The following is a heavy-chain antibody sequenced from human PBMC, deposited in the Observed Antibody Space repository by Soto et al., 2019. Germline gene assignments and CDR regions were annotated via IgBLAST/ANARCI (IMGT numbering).Heavy chain of an antibody. Sequence: VQVVESGGGLVNPGGSLRLSCAASRFSFSSYSMSWVRQAPGKGLEWVSSISATSADIHYADSVKGRFTISRDNARNSLYLQMNSLIADDTAVYYCARDGVAYTAYYYYLDVWGKGTTVTVSS. CDR2: ISATSADI. D-gene: IGHD3-3*01. V-gene: IGHV3-21*01. CDR3: ARDGVAYTAYYYYLDV. CDR1: RFSFSSYS. J-gene: IGHJ6*03.